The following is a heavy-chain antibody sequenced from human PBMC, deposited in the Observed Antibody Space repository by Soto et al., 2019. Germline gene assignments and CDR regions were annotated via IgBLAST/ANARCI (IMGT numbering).Heavy chain of an antibody. CDR1: GFTFSSYA. Sequence: DVQLLESGGGLVQPGGSLRLSCAASGFTFSSYAMSWVRQAPGKGLEWVSAISGSGGSTYYADSVKGLFTISRDNSKNTLYLQMNSRRAEDTAVYYCAQPPGLLFDYWGQGTLVNVSS. D-gene: IGHD3-22*01. CDR2: ISGSGGST. J-gene: IGHJ4*02. CDR3: AQPPGLLFDY. V-gene: IGHV3-23*01.